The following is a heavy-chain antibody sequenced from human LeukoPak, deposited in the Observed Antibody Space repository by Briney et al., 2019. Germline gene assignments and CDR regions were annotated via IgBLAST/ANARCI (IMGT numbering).Heavy chain of an antibody. Sequence: SETLSLTCTVSGGSISSYYWSWIRQPPGKGLEWIGYIYYSGSTNYNPSLKSRVTISVDTSKNQFSLKLSSVTAADTAVYYWARGGGSYHLDYWGQGTLVTVSS. CDR3: ARGGGSYHLDY. CDR1: GGSISSYY. CDR2: IYYSGST. V-gene: IGHV4-59*01. J-gene: IGHJ4*02. D-gene: IGHD1-26*01.